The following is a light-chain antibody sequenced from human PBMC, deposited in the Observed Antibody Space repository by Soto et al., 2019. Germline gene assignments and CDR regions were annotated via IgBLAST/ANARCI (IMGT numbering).Light chain of an antibody. V-gene: IGKV3-20*01. Sequence: EVVFTESPGTLSLSPVERATLSCSASQSVRSDYFAWYQQKPGQAPRVIIFGVSTRATGVPDRFSGSGSGTDFTLTISRLEPEDFALYYCQQYGNSPLTFGGGTKVDIK. J-gene: IGKJ4*01. CDR2: GVS. CDR1: QSVRSDY. CDR3: QQYGNSPLT.